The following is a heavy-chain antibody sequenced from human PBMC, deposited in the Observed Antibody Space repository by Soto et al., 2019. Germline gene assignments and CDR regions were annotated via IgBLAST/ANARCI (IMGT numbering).Heavy chain of an antibody. J-gene: IGHJ4*02. CDR3: AKDGGQQQQLYSFDY. CDR1: GFTFSNFG. D-gene: IGHD6-13*01. CDR2: ISYDGSNK. V-gene: IGHV3-30*18. Sequence: GGSLRLSCSASGFTFSNFGIHWVRQAPGKGLEWVAVISYDGSNKYYADSVKGRFTISRDNSKDTLYLQMNSLRGEDTAAYYCAKDGGQQQQLYSFDYWGQGALVTVSS.